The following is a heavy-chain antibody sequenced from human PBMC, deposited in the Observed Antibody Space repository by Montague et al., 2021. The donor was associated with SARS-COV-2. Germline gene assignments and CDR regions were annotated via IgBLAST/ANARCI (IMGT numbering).Heavy chain of an antibody. CDR2: IYTTGSS. J-gene: IGHJ2*01. V-gene: IGHV4-4*07. CDR1: AGSIRDYY. Sequence: SETLSLTCAVSAGSIRDYYWCWIRQPAGKGLEWIGRIYTTGSSDXSPSLQSRVTTSVDTSKNQVSLRLMSVTAADTALYYCARERSYLYWYFDLWGRGTLVTVSS. CDR3: ARERSYLYWYFDL.